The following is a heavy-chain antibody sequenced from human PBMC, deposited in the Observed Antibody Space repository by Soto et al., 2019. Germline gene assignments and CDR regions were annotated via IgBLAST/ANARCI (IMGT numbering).Heavy chain of an antibody. CDR3: ARERDDFSSGYYTADY. CDR1: GYTFTSYG. D-gene: IGHD3-3*01. CDR2: VSACNGNT. V-gene: IGHV1-18*01. J-gene: IGHJ4*02. Sequence: QAQLVQSGDEVKKPGASVKVSCKASGYTFTSYGISWVRQAPGHGPESSGWVSACNGNTNYAQELEGRGTMTPDTPTRAAYRALRSLRSDDTAVYYCARERDDFSSGYYTADYWGQGNLVSVSS.